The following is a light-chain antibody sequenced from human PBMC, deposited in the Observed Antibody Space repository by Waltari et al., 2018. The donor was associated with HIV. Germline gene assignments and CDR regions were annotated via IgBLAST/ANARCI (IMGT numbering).Light chain of an antibody. CDR2: AAS. V-gene: IGKV1-17*01. CDR3: LQHSSFLFS. CDR1: GIGKD. Sequence: GIGKDLAWYQQRPGQAPKRLIYAASTLRSGVPSRFRGSGSGTEFTLTITSLQPEDFTSYYCLQHSSFLFSFGQGTKVDIK. J-gene: IGKJ2*03.